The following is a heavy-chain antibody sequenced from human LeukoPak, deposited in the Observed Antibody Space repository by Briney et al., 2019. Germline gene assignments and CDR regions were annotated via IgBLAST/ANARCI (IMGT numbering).Heavy chain of an antibody. J-gene: IGHJ5*02. D-gene: IGHD6-13*01. CDR3: AREEGSSWFNWFDP. V-gene: IGHV7-4-1*02. CDR2: INTNTGNP. CDR1: GYTFTSYA. Sequence: ASVKVSCKASGYTFTSYAMSWVRQAPGQGLEWMGWINTNTGNPTYAQGFTGRFVFSLDTSVSTAYLQISSLKAEDTAVYYCAREEGSSWFNWFDPWGQGTLVTVSS.